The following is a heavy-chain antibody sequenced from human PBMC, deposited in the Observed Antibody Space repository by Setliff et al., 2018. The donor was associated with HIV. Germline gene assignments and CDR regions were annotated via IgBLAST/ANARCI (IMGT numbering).Heavy chain of an antibody. CDR1: GGSVSSGGYY. J-gene: IGHJ6*03. D-gene: IGHD6-13*01. V-gene: IGHV4-31*03. CDR2: IYYSGKN. CDR3: ASGGAAAGIVSYYYYYMD. Sequence: KTSETLSLTCTVSGGSVSSGGYYWSWIRQHPGKGLEWIGYIYYSGKNYYNPSLKSRVTISLDRSKNQFSLKLTSVTAADTAVYYCASGGAAAGIVSYYYYYMD.